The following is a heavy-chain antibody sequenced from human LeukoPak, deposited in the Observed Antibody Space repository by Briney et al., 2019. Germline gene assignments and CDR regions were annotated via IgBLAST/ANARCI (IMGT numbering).Heavy chain of an antibody. CDR2: ISSSGSTI. CDR1: GFTFSDYY. J-gene: IGHJ4*02. V-gene: IGHV3-11*01. CDR3: ARSPQLWLGGAYFDY. D-gene: IGHD6-19*01. Sequence: GGSLRLSCAASGFTFSDYYMSWIRQAPGKGLEWGSYISSSGSTIYYADSVKGRFTISRDNAKNSLYLQMNSLRAEDTAVYYCARSPQLWLGGAYFDYWGQGTLVTVSS.